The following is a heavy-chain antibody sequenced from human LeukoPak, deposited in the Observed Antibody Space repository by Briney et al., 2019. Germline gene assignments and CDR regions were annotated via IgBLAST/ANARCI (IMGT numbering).Heavy chain of an antibody. CDR1: GGSISSGGYY. J-gene: IGHJ4*02. Sequence: SETLSLTCTVSGGSISSGGYYWSWIRQHPGKGLEWIGYIYYSGSTYYNPSLQSRVTISVDTSKNQFSLKLSSVTAADTAVYYCARGSYYGSGSYYNFDYWGQGTLVTVSS. CDR2: IYYSGST. V-gene: IGHV4-31*03. CDR3: ARGSYYGSGSYYNFDY. D-gene: IGHD3-10*01.